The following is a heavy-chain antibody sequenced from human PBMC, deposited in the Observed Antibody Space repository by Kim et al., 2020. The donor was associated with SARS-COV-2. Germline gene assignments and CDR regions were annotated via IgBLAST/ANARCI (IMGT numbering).Heavy chain of an antibody. CDR3: ARGECSGGSCYPYYYYYGMDV. V-gene: IGHV1-46*01. CDR2: INPSGGST. J-gene: IGHJ6*02. CDR1: GYTFTSYY. D-gene: IGHD2-15*01. Sequence: ASVKVSCKASGYTFTSYYMHWVRQAPGQGLEWMGIINPSGGSTSYAQKFQGRVTMTRDTSTSTVYMELSSLRSEDTAVYYCARGECSGGSCYPYYYYYGMDVWGQGTTVTVSS.